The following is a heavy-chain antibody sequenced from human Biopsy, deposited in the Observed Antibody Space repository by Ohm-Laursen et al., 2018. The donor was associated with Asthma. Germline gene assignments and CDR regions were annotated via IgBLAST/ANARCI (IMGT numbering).Heavy chain of an antibody. CDR1: GLTFSNYA. Sequence: SLRLSCAASGLTFSNYAMSWVRQGPGKGLEWVAFVSSDGHDKFYEDSVKGRFTISRDNSKNTLYLQMNSLRTEDTAVYYCAKRRGYSGHDNDYWGQGTLVIVSS. CDR3: AKRRGYSGHDNDY. J-gene: IGHJ4*02. V-gene: IGHV3-30*18. D-gene: IGHD5-12*01. CDR2: VSSDGHDK.